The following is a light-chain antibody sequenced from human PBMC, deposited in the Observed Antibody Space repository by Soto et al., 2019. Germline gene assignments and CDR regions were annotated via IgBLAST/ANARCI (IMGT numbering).Light chain of an antibody. CDR3: LQYNVSPLS. J-gene: IGKJ4*01. CDR2: KAS. V-gene: IGKV1-5*03. Sequence: DIQMTQTPSTLSASVGDRVTITCRASQNINRWLAWYQQRPGKAPNLLIHKASTLEVGVPSRFSGSASGTEFTLTISSLQPDEFAVYFCLQYNVSPLSFGGGTKVEIK. CDR1: QNINRW.